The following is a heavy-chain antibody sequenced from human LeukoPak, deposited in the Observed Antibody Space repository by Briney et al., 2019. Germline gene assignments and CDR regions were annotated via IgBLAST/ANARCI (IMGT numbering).Heavy chain of an antibody. Sequence: PGGSLRLSCAASGFTFSSYSMNWVRQAPGKGLEWVSSISSSSSYIYYADSVKGRFTISRDNAKNSLYLQMNSLRAEDTAVYYCARDQPLHCSSTSCYVDDAFDIWGQGTMVTLSS. J-gene: IGHJ3*02. CDR2: ISSSSSYI. D-gene: IGHD2-2*01. V-gene: IGHV3-21*01. CDR3: ARDQPLHCSSTSCYVDDAFDI. CDR1: GFTFSSYS.